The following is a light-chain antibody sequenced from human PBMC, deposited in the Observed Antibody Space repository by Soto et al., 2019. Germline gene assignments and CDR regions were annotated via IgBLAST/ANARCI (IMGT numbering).Light chain of an antibody. V-gene: IGKV3-11*01. CDR2: DAS. CDR3: QQSSNWPS. J-gene: IGKJ3*01. CDR1: QSVSSY. Sequence: EIVLTQSPATLSLSPGERATLSCRASQSVSSYLAWYQQTPGQAPRLLIYDASNRATVIPARFSGSGSGTDFTLSISSLEPEEFAVYYCQQSSNWPSFGPGTKVDIK.